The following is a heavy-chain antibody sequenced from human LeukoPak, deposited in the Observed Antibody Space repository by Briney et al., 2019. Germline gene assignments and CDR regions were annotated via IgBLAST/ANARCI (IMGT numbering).Heavy chain of an antibody. CDR2: IIPILGIA. CDR1: GGTFSSYA. Sequence: SVKVSCKASGGTFSSYAISWVRQAPGQGLEWMGRIIPILGIANYAQKFQGRVTMTRDTSTNTVYMELSSLRSEDTAVYYCARELYDYSPLHFWGQGTLVTVSS. J-gene: IGHJ4*02. V-gene: IGHV1-69*04. CDR3: ARELYDYSPLHF. D-gene: IGHD4-11*01.